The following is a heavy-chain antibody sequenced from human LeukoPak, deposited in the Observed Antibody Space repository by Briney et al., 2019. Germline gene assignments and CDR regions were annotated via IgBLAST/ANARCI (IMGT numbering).Heavy chain of an antibody. CDR2: ISAYNGNT. Sequence: ASVKVSCKASGYTFTSYGISWVRQAPGQGLEWMGWISAYNGNTNYAQKLQGRVTMTTDTSTSTAYMELRSLRSDDTAVYCCARDILWFGEHYYGMDVWGKGTTVTVSS. CDR1: GYTFTSYG. J-gene: IGHJ6*04. V-gene: IGHV1-18*04. D-gene: IGHD3-10*01. CDR3: ARDILWFGEHYYGMDV.